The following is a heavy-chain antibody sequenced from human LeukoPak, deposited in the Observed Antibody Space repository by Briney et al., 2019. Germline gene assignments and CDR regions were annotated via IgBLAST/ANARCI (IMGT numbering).Heavy chain of an antibody. D-gene: IGHD1-1*01. J-gene: IGHJ3*02. V-gene: IGHV1-2*02. CDR1: GYTFSSFY. CDR2: LNPDSGDT. CDR3: GRRTGTKAFDI. Sequence: GASVKVSCKASGYTFSSFYLHWMRQAPGQGLEWIGLLNPDSGDTYYAQRFQGRATMTRDTSINTASMELGSLRSDDTALYYCGRRTGTKAFDIWGQGTVLTVSS.